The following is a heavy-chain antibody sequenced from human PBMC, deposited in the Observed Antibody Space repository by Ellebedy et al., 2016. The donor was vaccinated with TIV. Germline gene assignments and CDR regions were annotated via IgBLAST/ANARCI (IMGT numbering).Heavy chain of an antibody. CDR2: ISAYDGNT. CDR1: GYTFTSYG. V-gene: IGHV1-18*01. CDR3: ARGTPGIAVTGPRGRRFDY. D-gene: IGHD6-19*01. Sequence: ASVKVSCKASGYTFTSYGIHWVRQAPGQGLEWMGWISAYDGNTDYAQKFQGRVTMTTDTSTSTAYMELRSLRSDDTAIYFCARGTPGIAVTGPRGRRFDYWGQGTLVSVSS. J-gene: IGHJ4*02.